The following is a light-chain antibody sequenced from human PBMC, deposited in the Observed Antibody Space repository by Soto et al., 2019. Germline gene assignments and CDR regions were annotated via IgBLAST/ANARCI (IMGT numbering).Light chain of an antibody. CDR2: NDN. CDR3: AAWDSSLKGVV. Sequence: QSVPTQAPSASGTPGQRVTISCSGSSSNIGTNTVNWYQQLPGTAPKLLIYNDNQRPSGVPDRFSGSKSDTSASLAISGLQSDDEADYYCAAWDSSLKGVVFGGGTKLTVL. J-gene: IGLJ2*01. CDR1: SSNIGTNT. V-gene: IGLV1-44*01.